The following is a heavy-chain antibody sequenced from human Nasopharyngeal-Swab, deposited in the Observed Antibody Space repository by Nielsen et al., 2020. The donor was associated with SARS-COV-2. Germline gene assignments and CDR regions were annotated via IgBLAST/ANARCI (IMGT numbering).Heavy chain of an antibody. Sequence: SETLSLTCTVSGGSISSSSYYWGWIRQPPGKGLEWIGSIYYSGSTYYNPSLTSRVTISVDTSKNQFSLKLSSVTAADTAVYYCASSNYDYVWGSPTLIDYWGQGTLVTVSS. D-gene: IGHD3-16*01. V-gene: IGHV4-39*01. CDR3: ASSNYDYVWGSPTLIDY. J-gene: IGHJ4*02. CDR1: GGSISSSSYY. CDR2: IYYSGST.